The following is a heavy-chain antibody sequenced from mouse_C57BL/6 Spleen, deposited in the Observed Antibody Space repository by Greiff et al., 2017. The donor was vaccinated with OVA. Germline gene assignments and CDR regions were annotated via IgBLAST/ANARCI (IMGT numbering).Heavy chain of an antibody. CDR3: ASKGEEDYDVNAMDY. CDR1: GYTFTSYW. J-gene: IGHJ4*01. CDR2: IYPGSGST. Sequence: QVQLKQPGAELVKPGASVKMSCKASGYTFTSYWITWVKQRPGQGLEWIGDIYPGSGSTNYNEQFQSKATLTVDTSSSTAYMQLSSLTSEDTAVYNGASKGEEDYDVNAMDYWGQGTSGTVSS. D-gene: IGHD2-4*01. V-gene: IGHV1-55*01.